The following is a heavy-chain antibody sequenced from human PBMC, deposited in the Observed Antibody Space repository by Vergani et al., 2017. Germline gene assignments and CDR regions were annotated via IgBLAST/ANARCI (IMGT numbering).Heavy chain of an antibody. J-gene: IGHJ6*02. D-gene: IGHD5-18*01. CDR1: GGSFSGYY. Sequence: QVQLQQWGAGLLKPSETLSLTCAVYGGSFSGYYWSWIRQPPGKRLECIGEINHSGSTNYNTSLKSRVTISVDTSKNQFSLKLSSVTAADTAVYYCARGLGYSDGYRANYYYYGMDVWGQGTTVTVSS. CDR3: ARGLGYSDGYRANYYYYGMDV. V-gene: IGHV4-34*01. CDR2: INHSGST.